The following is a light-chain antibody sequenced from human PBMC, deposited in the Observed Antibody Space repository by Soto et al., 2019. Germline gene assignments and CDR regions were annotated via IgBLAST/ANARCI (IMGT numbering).Light chain of an antibody. CDR3: SSYTSSGTVI. V-gene: IGLV2-14*03. CDR1: SSDIGDYNY. J-gene: IGLJ2*01. CDR2: GVS. Sequence: QSALTQPASVSGSPGQSITISCTGTSSDIGDYNYVSWYQHHPGKDPKLIIYGVSNRPSGVSTRFSGSKSGNTAFLTISGLQAEDEAAYSCSSYTSSGTVIFGGGTKLTVL.